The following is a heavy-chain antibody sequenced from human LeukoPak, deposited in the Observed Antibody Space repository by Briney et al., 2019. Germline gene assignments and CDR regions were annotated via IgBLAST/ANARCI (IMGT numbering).Heavy chain of an antibody. CDR1: GYTFTNYA. CDR2: ISAYNGNT. CDR3: ARVRNSGFRYVDS. Sequence: ASMKVSCKASGYTFTNYAISWVRQAPGQGLEWVGWISAYNGNTNYAQKLQGRVTMTTDTSTSTAYMDLRSLRSDDTAVYYCARVRNSGFRYVDSWGQGTLVTVSS. J-gene: IGHJ4*02. D-gene: IGHD5-12*01. V-gene: IGHV1-18*01.